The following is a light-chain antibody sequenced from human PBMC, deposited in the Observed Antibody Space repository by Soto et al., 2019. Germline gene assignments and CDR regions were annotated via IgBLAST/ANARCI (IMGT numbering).Light chain of an antibody. J-gene: IGKJ2*01. CDR2: LGS. Sequence: DIVMTQSPLSLPVTPGEPASISCRSSQSLRHSNGYNYLDWYLQKPGQSPQVLIYLGSNRASGVPDRFSGSGSGTYFTLEISRVEAEDVGVYYCMQALQTPLYTFGQGTKLEIK. CDR1: QSLRHSNGYNY. V-gene: IGKV2-28*01. CDR3: MQALQTPLYT.